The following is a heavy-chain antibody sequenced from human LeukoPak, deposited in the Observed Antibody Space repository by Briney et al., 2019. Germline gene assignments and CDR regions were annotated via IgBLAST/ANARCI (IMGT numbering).Heavy chain of an antibody. V-gene: IGHV4-39*02. J-gene: IGHJ4*02. Sequence: SETLSLTCTVSGGSISSSSYYWGWIRQPPGKGLEWIGSIYYSGSTYYNPSLKSRVTISVDTSKNQFSLKLSSVTAADTAVYYCAKDKNPGIADHWGQGTLVTVSS. CDR1: GGSISSSSYY. CDR2: IYYSGST. CDR3: AKDKNPGIADH. D-gene: IGHD6-13*01.